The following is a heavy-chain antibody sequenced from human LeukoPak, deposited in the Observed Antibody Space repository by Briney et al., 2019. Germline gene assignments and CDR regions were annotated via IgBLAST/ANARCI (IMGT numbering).Heavy chain of an antibody. CDR3: ARATVDSSGYYYVFHFDY. D-gene: IGHD3-22*01. CDR1: GGSFSGYY. V-gene: IGHV4-34*01. CDR2: INHSGST. Sequence: SETLSLTCAVYGGSFSGYYWSWIRQPPAKGLEGIGEINHSGSTNYNPSLKSRVTMSVDTSKNPFSLKMSSVTAADTAVYYCARATVDSSGYYYVFHFDYWGQGTLVTVSS. J-gene: IGHJ4*02.